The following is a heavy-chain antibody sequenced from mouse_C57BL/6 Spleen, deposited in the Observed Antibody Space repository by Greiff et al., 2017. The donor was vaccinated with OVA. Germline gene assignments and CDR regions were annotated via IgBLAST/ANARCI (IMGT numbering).Heavy chain of an antibody. J-gene: IGHJ4*01. V-gene: IGHV1-50*01. Sequence: QVQLQQPGAELVKPGASVKLSCKASGYTFTSYWMQWVKQRPGQGLEWIGEIDPSDSYTTYNQKFKGKATLTVDTSSSTAYMQLSSLTSEDSAVYYYARRFITDVDYWGQGTSVTVSS. CDR3: ARRFITDVDY. CDR2: IDPSDSYT. D-gene: IGHD1-1*01. CDR1: GYTFTSYW.